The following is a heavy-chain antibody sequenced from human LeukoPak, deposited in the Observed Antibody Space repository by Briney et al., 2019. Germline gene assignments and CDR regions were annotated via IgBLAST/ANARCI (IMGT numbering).Heavy chain of an antibody. V-gene: IGHV3-23*01. J-gene: IGHJ4*02. CDR3: AMTRDGYNLDFDY. CDR2: ISGSGGST. CDR1: GFTFSSYA. Sequence: TGGSLRLSCAASGFTFSSYAMSWVRQAPGKGLEWVSAISGSGGSTYYADSVKGRFTVSRDNSKNTLYLQMNSLRAEDTAVYYCAMTRDGYNLDFDYWGQGTLVTVSS. D-gene: IGHD5-24*01.